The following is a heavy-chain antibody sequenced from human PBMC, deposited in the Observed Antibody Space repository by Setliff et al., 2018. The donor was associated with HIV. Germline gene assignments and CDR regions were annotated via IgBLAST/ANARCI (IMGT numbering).Heavy chain of an antibody. J-gene: IGHJ4*02. CDR2: ISVDGSGK. Sequence: PGGSLRLSCTASGFTFSDSVMHWVRQPPGKGLEWVAAISVDGSGKFYADSVKGRFTISRDNSRNTLYLQMNSLRDEGTAVYYCAREGGSSGYCGYFDYWGQGTLVTVSS. V-gene: IGHV3-30*01. CDR1: GFTFSDSV. D-gene: IGHD3-22*01. CDR3: AREGGSSGYCGYFDY.